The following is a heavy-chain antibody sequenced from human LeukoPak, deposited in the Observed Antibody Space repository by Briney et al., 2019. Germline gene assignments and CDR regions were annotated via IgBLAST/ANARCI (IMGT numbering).Heavy chain of an antibody. CDR3: ARDNDDAAYGDY. CDR1: GYTFTSYG. CDR2: ISAYNGNT. V-gene: IGHV1-18*01. J-gene: IGHJ4*02. Sequence: ASVKVSCKASGYTFTSYGISWVRQAPGQGLEWMGWISAYNGNTNYAQKLQGRVTMTTDTSTSTAYMELRSLRSDATAVSYCARDNDDAAYGDYWGQATLVTVSS. D-gene: IGHD3-16*01.